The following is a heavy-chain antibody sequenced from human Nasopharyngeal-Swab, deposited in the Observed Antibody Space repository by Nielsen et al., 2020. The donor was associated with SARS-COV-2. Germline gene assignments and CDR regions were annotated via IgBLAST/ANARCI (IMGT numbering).Heavy chain of an antibody. V-gene: IGHV4-31*02. CDR3: ARGLVVAGATVSAYMDV. Sequence: SCTVSGGSIDSGGYHWSWIRQHPGKGLEWMGYIYYSGNTFYNPSLKSRTAISMDKPKNQFSLGLTSVTAADTAVYYCARGLVVAGATVSAYMDVWGKGTTVTVSS. D-gene: IGHD1-26*01. CDR2: IYYSGNT. J-gene: IGHJ6*03. CDR1: GGSIDSGGYH.